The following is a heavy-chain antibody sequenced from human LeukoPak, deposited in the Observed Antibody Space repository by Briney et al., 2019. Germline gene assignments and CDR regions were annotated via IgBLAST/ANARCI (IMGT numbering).Heavy chain of an antibody. CDR3: SADTYYDRSLDI. D-gene: IGHD3-22*01. Sequence: GGSLRLSCAASGFTFSSYAMSWVRQAPGKGLEWVSAISGSGGFTYYADSVKGRFTISRDNSKNTLYLQMNSLRAEDTAVYYCSADTYYDRSLDIWGQGTMVTVSS. CDR1: GFTFSSYA. J-gene: IGHJ3*02. V-gene: IGHV3-23*01. CDR2: ISGSGGFT.